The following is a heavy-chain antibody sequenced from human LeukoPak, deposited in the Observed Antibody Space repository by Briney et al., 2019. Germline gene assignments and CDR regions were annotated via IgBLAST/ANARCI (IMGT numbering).Heavy chain of an antibody. V-gene: IGHV3-11*04. CDR1: GFTFSDYY. Sequence: GGSLRLSCAASGFTFSDYYMSWIRQAPGKGLEWVSYISSSGSTIYYADSVKGRFTISRDNAKNSLYLQMNSLRAEDTAVYYCARVDCSSTSSRYYYHYYYMDVWGKGTTVTVSS. CDR3: ARVDCSSTSSRYYYHYYYMDV. D-gene: IGHD2-2*01. CDR2: ISSSGSTI. J-gene: IGHJ6*03.